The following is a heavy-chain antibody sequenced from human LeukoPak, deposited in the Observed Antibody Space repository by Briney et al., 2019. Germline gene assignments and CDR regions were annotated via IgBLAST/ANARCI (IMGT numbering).Heavy chain of an antibody. D-gene: IGHD3-22*01. V-gene: IGHV4-39*01. CDR2: IYYSGST. J-gene: IGHJ4*02. CDR1: GGSINSTNYY. Sequence: SETLSLTCTVSGGSINSTNYYWGWLRPPPGQGLEWIGSIYYSGSTYYNPSLRSRVTISVDTSKNQFSLKLSSVTAADTAVYYCARHDSSGYYRLLACGGEGTLVTVSA. CDR3: ARHDSSGYYRLLAC.